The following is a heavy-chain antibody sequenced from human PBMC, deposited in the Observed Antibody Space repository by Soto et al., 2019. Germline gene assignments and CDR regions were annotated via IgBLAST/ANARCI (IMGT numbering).Heavy chain of an antibody. D-gene: IGHD5-18*01. CDR2: IIPIFGTA. V-gene: IGHV1-69*01. J-gene: IGHJ4*02. Sequence: QAPGQGLEWMGGIIPIFGTANYAQKFQGRVTITADESTSTAYMELSSLRSEDTAVYYCARCPRPYSYGYFDYWGQGTLVTVSS. CDR3: ARCPRPYSYGYFDY.